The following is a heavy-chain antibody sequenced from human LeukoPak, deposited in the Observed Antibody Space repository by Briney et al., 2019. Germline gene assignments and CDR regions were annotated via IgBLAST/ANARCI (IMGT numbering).Heavy chain of an antibody. V-gene: IGHV3-23*01. D-gene: IGHD3-16*01. CDR2: ISGGGVTT. Sequence: GGSLRLSCVGSGFTSIAYALTWARQAPGKGLERVSGISGGGVTTYYADSVKGRFTISRDNSKNTLYLQMNSLRADDTAIYYCARNQQLGGHSYYYYGMDVWGQGTTVTVSS. CDR1: GFTSIAYA. J-gene: IGHJ6*02. CDR3: ARNQQLGGHSYYYYGMDV.